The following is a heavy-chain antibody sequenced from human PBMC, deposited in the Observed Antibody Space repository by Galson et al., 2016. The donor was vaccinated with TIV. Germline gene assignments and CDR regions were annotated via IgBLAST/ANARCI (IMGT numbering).Heavy chain of an antibody. CDR1: GFTFSSYG. J-gene: IGHJ6*02. V-gene: IGHV3-30*18. Sequence: SLRLSCAASGFTFSSYGMHWVRQAPGKGLEWVAVVSYDGGNEYYADSVKGRSTISRNNSKNTLYLQINSLRAVDTAVYYCAKGKKYCTVNSCYTSYHYYYYGIDVWGQGTTVTVSS. CDR2: VSYDGGNE. D-gene: IGHD2-2*02. CDR3: AKGKKYCTVNSCYTSYHYYYYGIDV.